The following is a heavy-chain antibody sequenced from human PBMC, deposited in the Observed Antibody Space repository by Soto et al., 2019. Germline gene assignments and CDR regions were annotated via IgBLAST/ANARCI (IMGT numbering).Heavy chain of an antibody. J-gene: IGHJ5*02. D-gene: IGHD6-13*01. CDR3: AGEQGVAAGGITWFDP. V-gene: IGHV4-4*07. Sequence: SETLSLTCTVSGASMNSYHWSWIRQPAGKGLEWIGHIHSSGSTNYNPSLKSRVTMSVDTSKTQFSLRLMSLTAAATAVYYCAGEQGVAAGGITWFDPWGQGSLFTVPS. CDR1: GASMNSYH. CDR2: IHSSGST.